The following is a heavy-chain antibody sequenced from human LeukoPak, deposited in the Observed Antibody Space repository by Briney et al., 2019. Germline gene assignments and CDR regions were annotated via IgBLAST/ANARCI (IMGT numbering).Heavy chain of an antibody. CDR3: ARGGSGWYPEIDY. CDR1: GGSISSYY. D-gene: IGHD6-13*01. CDR2: IYYSGST. Sequence: SETLSLTCTVSGGSISSYYWSWIRQPPGKGLEWIGYIYYSGSTNYNPSLKSRVTISVDTSKNQFSLKLSSVTAADTAVYYCARGGSGWYPEIDYWGQGTLVTVSS. V-gene: IGHV4-59*08. J-gene: IGHJ4*02.